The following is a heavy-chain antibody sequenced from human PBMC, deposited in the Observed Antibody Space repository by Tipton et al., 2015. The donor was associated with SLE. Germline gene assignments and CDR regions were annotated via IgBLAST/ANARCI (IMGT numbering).Heavy chain of an antibody. CDR2: ITYSGHT. V-gene: IGHV4-31*03. CDR3: ATSRPWGVITQYFHH. CDR1: GGPLNHGGYY. D-gene: IGHD3-10*01. J-gene: IGHJ1*01. Sequence: TLSLTCTVSGGPLNHGGYYWNYIRQHPGEGLEWIGHITYSGHTLYNPSLQSRVTISVDTSKNQFSLKLTSVTAAATAVYFCATSRPWGVITQYFHHWGQGTVVIVSS.